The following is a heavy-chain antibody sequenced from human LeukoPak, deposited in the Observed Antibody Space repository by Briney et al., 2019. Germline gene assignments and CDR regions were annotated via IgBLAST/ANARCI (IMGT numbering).Heavy chain of an antibody. V-gene: IGHV4-4*07. D-gene: IGHD3-10*01. J-gene: IGHJ4*02. Sequence: KASETLSLTCTVSGGSISSYYWSWIRQPAGKGLEWIGRIYTSGSTNYNPSLKSRVTMSVDTSKNQFSLKLSSVTAADTAVYYCAREVKTYYYGSGSYRFDYWGQGTLVTVSS. CDR3: AREVKTYYYGSGSYRFDY. CDR1: GGSISSYY. CDR2: IYTSGST.